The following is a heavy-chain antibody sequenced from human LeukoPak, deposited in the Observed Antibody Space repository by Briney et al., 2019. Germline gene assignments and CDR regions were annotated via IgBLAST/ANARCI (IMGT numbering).Heavy chain of an antibody. V-gene: IGHV3-7*03. Sequence: GGSLRLSCAASGFTFSSYSMSWVRQAPGKGLEWVANIKQDGSEKHYVDSVKGRFTISRDNAENSLYLQMNSLRAEDTAVYYCAKARDCGGDCYTFYFDYWGQGTLVTVSS. CDR2: IKQDGSEK. D-gene: IGHD2-21*02. CDR1: GFTFSSYS. J-gene: IGHJ4*02. CDR3: AKARDCGGDCYTFYFDY.